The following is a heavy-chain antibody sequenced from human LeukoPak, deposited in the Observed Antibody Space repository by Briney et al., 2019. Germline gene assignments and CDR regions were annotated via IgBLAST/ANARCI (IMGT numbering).Heavy chain of an antibody. Sequence: GASLRLSRAASVFTFSRYAMSWVRQAPGKGLEWVLAISGSGGSTYYADSVKGRFTISRDNSKNTLYLQMNSLRAEDRAVYYCAKDSPGYCSITRCYGMDVWGQGRTVTV. V-gene: IGHV3-23*01. J-gene: IGHJ6*01. CDR2: ISGSGGST. CDR1: VFTFSRYA. CDR3: AKDSPGYCSITRCYGMDV. D-gene: IGHD2-2*01.